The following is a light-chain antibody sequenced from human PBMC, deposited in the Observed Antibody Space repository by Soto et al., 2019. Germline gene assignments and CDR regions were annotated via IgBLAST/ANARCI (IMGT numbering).Light chain of an antibody. V-gene: IGKV3-15*01. CDR2: GAS. CDR3: QQYDNWPPWT. Sequence: EIVMTQSPSTQSVPPGERATRSSRASQSVSIDLAWYQQTPGQAPRLLIYGASTRATGIPVRFSGSGSGTEFTLTIGSLQSEAFAVYYCQQYDNWPPWTFGQGTKVDIK. J-gene: IGKJ1*01. CDR1: QSVSID.